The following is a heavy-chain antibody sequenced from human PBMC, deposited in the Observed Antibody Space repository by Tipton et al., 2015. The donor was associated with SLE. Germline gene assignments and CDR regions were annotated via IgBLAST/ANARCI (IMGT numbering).Heavy chain of an antibody. CDR3: ARDGSFSSSRYFDY. D-gene: IGHD6-13*01. V-gene: IGHV4-59*12. J-gene: IGHJ4*02. CDR2: IYYSGST. CDR1: GGSISSYY. Sequence: LRLSCTVSGGSISSYYWSWIRQPPGKGLEWIGYIYYSGSTNYNPSLKSRVTISVDTSKKQFSLNLSSVTAADAAVYYCARDGSFSSSRYFDYWGQGTLVTVSS.